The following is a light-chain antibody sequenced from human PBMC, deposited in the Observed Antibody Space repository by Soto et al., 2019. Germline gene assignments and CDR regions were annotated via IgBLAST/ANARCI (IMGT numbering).Light chain of an antibody. CDR3: KLYNSYCPT. J-gene: IGKJ2*01. V-gene: IGKV1-5*01. CDR2: DAS. Sequence: DIQMTQSPSTLSASVGDRVTITCRASQSISSWLAWYQQKPGKAPKLLIYDASSLESGVPSRFSGSGSGTDFTLTISRLQHDDFASYYCKLYNSYCPTFGQGTKLEIK. CDR1: QSISSW.